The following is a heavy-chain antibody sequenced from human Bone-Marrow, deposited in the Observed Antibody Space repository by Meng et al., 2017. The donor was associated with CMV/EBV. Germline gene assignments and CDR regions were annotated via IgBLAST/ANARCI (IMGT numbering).Heavy chain of an antibody. J-gene: IGHJ6*02. CDR3: ARVHYYGSGPLGMDV. D-gene: IGHD3-10*01. Sequence: WVRQASGKGLEWIGYIYFTGSTYYNPSLESRVSFSIDTSNSQFSLRLTSVTAADTAVYYCARVHYYGSGPLGMDVWGQGTTVTVSS. CDR2: IYFTGST. V-gene: IGHV4-61*10.